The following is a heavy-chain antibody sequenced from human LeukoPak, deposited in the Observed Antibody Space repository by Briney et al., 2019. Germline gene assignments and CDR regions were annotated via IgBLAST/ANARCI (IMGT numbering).Heavy chain of an antibody. V-gene: IGHV1-18*01. CDR1: GSTFTSYG. J-gene: IGHJ4*02. CDR3: ARVSNLGSGYLN. CDR2: ISAYDGNT. D-gene: IGHD3-22*01. Sequence: SVKVSCKASGSTFTSYGISWVRQAPGQGLEWMGWISAYDGNTIYAHNLQGRVTMTTDTSTSTAYMDLRSLRSDDTAVYYCARVSNLGSGYLNWGQGTLVTVSS.